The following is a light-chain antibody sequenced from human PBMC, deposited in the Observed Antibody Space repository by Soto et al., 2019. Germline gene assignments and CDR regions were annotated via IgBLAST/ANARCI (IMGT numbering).Light chain of an antibody. CDR3: QEYSNWWT. CDR1: QSVGTN. CDR2: GAS. V-gene: IGKV3-15*01. Sequence: TVMTQSPATLSVSPGERATLSCRASQSVGTNVAWYQHKPGQAPRLLIYGASTRATGVPARFSGSAPGAEFTLTISSLQSEDFAVYYCQEYSNWWTFGQGTKIEIK. J-gene: IGKJ1*01.